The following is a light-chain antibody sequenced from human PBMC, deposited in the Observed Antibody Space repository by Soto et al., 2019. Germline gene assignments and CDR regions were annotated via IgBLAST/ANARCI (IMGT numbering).Light chain of an antibody. J-gene: IGKJ5*01. V-gene: IGKV3-20*01. CDR1: QSVSSSY. CDR3: QHYDSLPIT. CDR2: GAS. Sequence: EIVLTQSPGTLSLSPGERATLSCRASQSVSSSYLAWYQLKPGQAPRLLIYGASSRATGIPDRFSGSGSGTDFTLTISRLEPEDFAVFYCQHYDSLPITFGQGTRLEIK.